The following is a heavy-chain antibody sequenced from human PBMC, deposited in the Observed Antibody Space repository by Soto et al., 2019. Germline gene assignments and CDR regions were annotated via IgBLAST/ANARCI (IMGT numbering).Heavy chain of an antibody. CDR3: ARDIHYDSMSAFDY. CDR1: KFTFSSYS. Sequence: PGGSLRLSCAASKFTFSSYSMNWVRQTPGKGLEWVSSISSSSSYIYYADSVKGRFTISRDNAKNSLYLQMNSLRAGDTAVYYCARDIHYDSMSAFDYWGQGTLVTVSS. CDR2: ISSSSSYI. J-gene: IGHJ4*02. V-gene: IGHV3-21*01. D-gene: IGHD3-22*01.